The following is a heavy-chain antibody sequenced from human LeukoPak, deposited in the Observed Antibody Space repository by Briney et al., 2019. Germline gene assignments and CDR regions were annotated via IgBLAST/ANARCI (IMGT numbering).Heavy chain of an antibody. D-gene: IGHD3-22*01. J-gene: IGHJ4*02. CDR1: GFTFSSYW. Sequence: GGSLRLSCAASGFTFSSYWMHWVRQAPGKGLEWVSYISSSGSTIYYADSVKGRFTISRDNAKNSLYLQMNSLRAEDTAVYYCARGGYYDSSGYTGYFDYWGQGTLVTVSS. CDR3: ARGGYYDSSGYTGYFDY. CDR2: ISSSGSTI. V-gene: IGHV3-48*04.